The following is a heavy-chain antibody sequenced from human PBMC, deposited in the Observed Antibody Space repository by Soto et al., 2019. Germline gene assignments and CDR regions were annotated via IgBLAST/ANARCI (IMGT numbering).Heavy chain of an antibody. J-gene: IGHJ3*02. CDR3: ARPAGDYLHHDAYDI. D-gene: IGHD4-17*01. Sequence: QVQLVQSGAEVKKPGSSVKVSCKASGGTFSNYAISWVRQSPGQGLEWMGGIIPILGTPNSAQKFQGRVTITADESTTTSYMELSSLRSEDTAVYYCARPAGDYLHHDAYDIWGPGTMVTVSS. V-gene: IGHV1-69*12. CDR2: IIPILGTP. CDR1: GGTFSNYA.